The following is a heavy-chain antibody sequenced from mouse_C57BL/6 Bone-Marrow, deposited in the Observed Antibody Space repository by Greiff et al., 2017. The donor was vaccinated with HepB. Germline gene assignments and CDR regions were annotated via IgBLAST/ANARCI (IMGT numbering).Heavy chain of an antibody. V-gene: IGHV1-4*01. CDR2: INPSSGYT. CDR3: ARFPSYDYDDY. Sequence: QVQLQQSGAELARPGASVKMSCKASGYTFTSYTMHWVKQRPGQGLEWIGYINPSSGYTKYNQKFKDKATLTADKSSSTAYMQLSSLTSEDSAVYYCARFPSYDYDDYGGQGTTLTVSS. CDR1: GYTFTSYT. J-gene: IGHJ2*01. D-gene: IGHD2-4*01.